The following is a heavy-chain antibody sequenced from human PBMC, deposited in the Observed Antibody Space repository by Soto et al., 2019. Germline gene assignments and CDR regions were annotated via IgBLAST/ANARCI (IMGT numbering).Heavy chain of an antibody. V-gene: IGHV4-59*08. Sequence: SETLSLTCTVSGDSISSFYWTWIRQPPGKGLEWVGYIFSSGSTNYNPPLKSRVTISVDTSKNHFSLRLTSVSAADTAVYYCVRQGPTYCSSNTCRDSWGQGTPVTVAS. CDR2: IFSSGST. CDR1: GDSISSFY. CDR3: VRQGPTYCSSNTCRDS. J-gene: IGHJ4*02. D-gene: IGHD2-2*01.